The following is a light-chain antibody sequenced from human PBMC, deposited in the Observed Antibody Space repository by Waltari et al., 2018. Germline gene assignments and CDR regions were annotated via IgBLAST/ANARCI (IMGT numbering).Light chain of an antibody. J-gene: IGKJ5*01. CDR3: QQLDSFPIT. Sequence: DIQLTQSPSFLSASVGDRVTITCRASQAISSYLAWYQQKPGRAPKLLIYAASTLQSGVPSGFSGSGSGTEFTLTISSLQPEDFATYYCQQLDSFPITFGQGTRLEI. V-gene: IGKV1-9*01. CDR2: AAS. CDR1: QAISSY.